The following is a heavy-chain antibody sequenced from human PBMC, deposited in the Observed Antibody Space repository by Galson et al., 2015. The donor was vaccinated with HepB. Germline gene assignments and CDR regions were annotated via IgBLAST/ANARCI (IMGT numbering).Heavy chain of an antibody. Sequence: SLRLSCAASGFPFSSYAMRGVRQAPGTGLEYVSDISSNGGSTYYANSVKGRFTISRDNSKNTLYLQMGSLRAEDMAVYYCARDGLLGAFDIWGQGTMVTVSS. CDR3: ARDGLLGAFDI. J-gene: IGHJ3*02. V-gene: IGHV3-64*01. CDR2: ISSNGGST. CDR1: GFPFSSYA. D-gene: IGHD1-26*01.